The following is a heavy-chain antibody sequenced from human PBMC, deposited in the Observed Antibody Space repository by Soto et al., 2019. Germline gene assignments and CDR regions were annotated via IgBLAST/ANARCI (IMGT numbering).Heavy chain of an antibody. CDR1: GGSISSYY. CDR2: IYTSGST. D-gene: IGHD3-16*01. J-gene: IGHJ5*02. CDR3: ARDRGTYYDYVWGSYASNWFHP. V-gene: IGHV4-4*07. Sequence: KPSETLSLTCTVSGGSISSYYWSWIRQPAGKGLEWIGRIYTSGSTNYNPSLKSRVTMSVDTSKNQFSLKLSSVTAADTAVYCCARDRGTYYDYVWGSYASNWFHPWGQGTLVTVSS.